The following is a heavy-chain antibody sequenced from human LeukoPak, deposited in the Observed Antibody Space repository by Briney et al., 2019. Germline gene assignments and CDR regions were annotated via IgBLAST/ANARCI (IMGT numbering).Heavy chain of an antibody. D-gene: IGHD1-26*01. CDR1: GFTFSNYG. Sequence: GGSLRLSCAASGFTFSNYGMHWVRQAPGKGLEWVAVISSDGNNRKYADSVKGRFTISRDNSKNTLYLQMNSLRAEDTAVYYCAKDQVGAIASWIDYWGQGTLVTVSS. CDR3: AKDQVGAIASWIDY. CDR2: ISSDGNNR. J-gene: IGHJ4*02. V-gene: IGHV3-30*18.